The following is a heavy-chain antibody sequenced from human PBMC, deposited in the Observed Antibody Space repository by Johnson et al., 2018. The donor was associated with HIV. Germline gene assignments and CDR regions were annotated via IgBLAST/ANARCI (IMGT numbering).Heavy chain of an antibody. CDR1: GFTFDDYG. V-gene: IGHV3-20*04. CDR3: ASLTTRTYCSGGSCYSGVDAFDI. J-gene: IGHJ3*02. D-gene: IGHD2-15*01. Sequence: VQLVESGGRVVRPGGSLRLSCAASGFTFDDYGMSWVRQAPGKGLEWVSGINWNGGSTGYADSVKGRFTISRDNAKNSLYLQMNSLRAEDTAFYYCASLTTRTYCSGGSCYSGVDAFDIWGQGTMVTVSS. CDR2: INWNGGST.